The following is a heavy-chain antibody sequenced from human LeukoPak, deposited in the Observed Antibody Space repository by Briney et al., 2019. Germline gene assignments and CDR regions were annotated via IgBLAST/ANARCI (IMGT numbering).Heavy chain of an antibody. CDR2: IYYSGST. V-gene: IGHV4-59*01. CDR3: ARGRAQFDP. J-gene: IGHJ5*02. CDR1: GVAISSYY. Sequence: SETLSLTCTVSGVAISSYYWSWIRQPPGKGLEWIGYIYYSGSTNYNPSLKSRVTISVDTSKNQFSLKLSSVTAADTAVYYCARGRAQFDPWGQGTLVTVSS.